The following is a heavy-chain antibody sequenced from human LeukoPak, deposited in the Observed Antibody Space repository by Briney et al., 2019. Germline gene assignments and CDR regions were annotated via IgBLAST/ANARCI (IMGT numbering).Heavy chain of an antibody. CDR3: AKDRLSRYFDWSHTLDY. D-gene: IGHD3-9*01. CDR2: INPSGGST. J-gene: IGHJ4*02. CDR1: GYTFTNYH. Sequence: ASVKVSCKASGYTFTNYHIHWVRQATGQGLQWVGMINPSGGSTNYAHKLQGRVTMTRDMSTSTVYMELSSLRSEDTAVYYCAKDRLSRYFDWSHTLDYWGQGTLGTVSS. V-gene: IGHV1-46*04.